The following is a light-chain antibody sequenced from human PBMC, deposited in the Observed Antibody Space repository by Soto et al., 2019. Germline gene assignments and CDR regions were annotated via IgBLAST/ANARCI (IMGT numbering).Light chain of an antibody. CDR1: QSISSW. CDR3: QQSPT. J-gene: IGKJ1*01. V-gene: IGKV1-5*03. Sequence: DIQITQSPSTLCESVGDRVTITCRASQSISSWLAWYQQKPGKAPKLLIYKASSLESGVPSRFSGSGSGTEFNRTISSLQPDDFATYYCQQSPTFGQGTKVEIK. CDR2: KAS.